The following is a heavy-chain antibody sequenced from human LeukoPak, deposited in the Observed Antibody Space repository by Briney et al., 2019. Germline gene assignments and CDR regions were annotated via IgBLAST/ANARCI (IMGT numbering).Heavy chain of an antibody. V-gene: IGHV3-48*01. J-gene: IGHJ5*02. D-gene: IGHD3-10*01. CDR1: GFTFSTYS. CDR2: ISSTSSII. Sequence: QPGGSLRLSCAASGFTFSTYSMNRVRQAPGKGLEWVLDISSTSSIIYYADSVKGRFVISRDNAKNSLYLQMNSLRAEDTAVYYCARGGGGSFDRWGQGTLVTVSS. CDR3: ARGGGGSFDR.